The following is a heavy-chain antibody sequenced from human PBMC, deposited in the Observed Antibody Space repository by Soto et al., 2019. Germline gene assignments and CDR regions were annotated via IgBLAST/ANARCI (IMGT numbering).Heavy chain of an antibody. CDR3: ARRNIKGGSEAKNWFDP. J-gene: IGHJ5*02. Sequence: QVQLQESGPGLVKPSQTLSPPCTVSGGSISSGGYYWSWIRQHPGKGLEWIGYIYYSGSTYYNPVPTNRVTNGVNTSKTQVSLKLSGVNAANTAVYYCARRNIKGGSEAKNWFDPWGQGTLVTVSS. D-gene: IGHD3-10*01. CDR2: IYYSGST. V-gene: IGHV4-31*03. CDR1: GGSISSGGYY.